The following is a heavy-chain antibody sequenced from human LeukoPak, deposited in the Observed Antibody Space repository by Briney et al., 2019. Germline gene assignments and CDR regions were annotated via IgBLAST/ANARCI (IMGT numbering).Heavy chain of an antibody. V-gene: IGHV5-51*01. CDR1: GYSFTSYW. CDR3: ARRDDYDILTGYYSFDY. Sequence: GESLKISCKGSGYSFTSYWIGWVRQMPGKGLEWMGIIYPGDSDTRYSPSFQGQVTISADKSISTAYLQWSSLKASDTAMYYCARRDDYDILTGYYSFDYWGQGTLVTVSS. D-gene: IGHD3-9*01. CDR2: IYPGDSDT. J-gene: IGHJ4*02.